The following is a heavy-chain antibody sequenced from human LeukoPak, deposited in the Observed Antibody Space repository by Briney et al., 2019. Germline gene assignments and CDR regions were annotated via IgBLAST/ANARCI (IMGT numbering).Heavy chain of an antibody. D-gene: IGHD2-8*01. CDR2: ISAYNGNT. CDR1: GYTFTGYG. V-gene: IGHV1-18*01. J-gene: IGHJ5*02. CDR3: ARARCTNGVCYFYNWFDP. Sequence: ASVKVSCKASGYTFTGYGISWVRQAPGQGLEWMGWISAYNGNTNYAQKLQGRVTMTTDTSTSTAYMELRSLRSDDTAVYYCARARCTNGVCYFYNWFDPWGQGTLVTVSS.